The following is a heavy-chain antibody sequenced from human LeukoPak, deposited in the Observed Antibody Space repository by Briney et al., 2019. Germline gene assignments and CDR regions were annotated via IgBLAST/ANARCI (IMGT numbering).Heavy chain of an antibody. CDR2: INHSGST. D-gene: IGHD6-6*01. V-gene: IGHV4-34*01. CDR1: GGSFSGYY. J-gene: IGHJ3*02. CDR3: ARHDKRGWQPVRNAFDI. Sequence: PSETLSLTCAVYGGSFSGYYWNWIRQPPGKGLEWIGEINHSGSTNYNPSLKSQVTISVDTSKNQFSLKLSSVAAADTAVYYCARHDKRGWQPVRNAFDIWGQGTMVTVSS.